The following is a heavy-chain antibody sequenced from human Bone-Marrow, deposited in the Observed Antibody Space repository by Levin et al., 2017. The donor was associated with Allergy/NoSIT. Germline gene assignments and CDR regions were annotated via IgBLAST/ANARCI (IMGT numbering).Heavy chain of an antibody. CDR1: GFTFSTSA. CDR3: AKVRRGLDAFDI. Sequence: GESLKISCAASGFTFSTSAMSWVRQAPGKGLEWVSSITQSGCDTYYAASVKGRFTISRDNSNITLYLHMNGLRAEDTALYYCAKVRRGLDAFDIWGQGTMVTVSS. V-gene: IGHV3-23*01. D-gene: IGHD3/OR15-3a*01. J-gene: IGHJ3*02. CDR2: ITQSGCDT.